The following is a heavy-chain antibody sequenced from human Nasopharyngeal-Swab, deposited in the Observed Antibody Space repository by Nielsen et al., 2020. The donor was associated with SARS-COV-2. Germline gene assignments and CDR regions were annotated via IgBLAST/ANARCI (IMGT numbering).Heavy chain of an antibody. Sequence: EWGGSIYYCGSTYYNPSLKSRVTISVDTSKNQFSLKLSSVTAADTAVYYCARPGYDSSGYTSYFDYWGQGTLVTVSS. CDR2: IYYCGST. V-gene: IGHV4-39*01. J-gene: IGHJ4*02. CDR3: ARPGYDSSGYTSYFDY. D-gene: IGHD3-22*01.